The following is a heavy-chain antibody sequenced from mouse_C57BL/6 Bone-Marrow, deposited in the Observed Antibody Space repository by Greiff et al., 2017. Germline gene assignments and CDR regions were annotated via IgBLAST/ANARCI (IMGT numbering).Heavy chain of an antibody. Sequence: QVQLQQPGAELVKPGASVKLSCKASGYTFTSYWMHWVKQRPGRGLGWIGRIDPNSGGTKYNEKFKSKATLTVDKPSSTAYMQLSSLTSEDSAVYYCARDTLYYGSSPSWYFDVWGTGTTVTVSS. J-gene: IGHJ1*03. D-gene: IGHD1-1*01. V-gene: IGHV1-72*01. CDR3: ARDTLYYGSSPSWYFDV. CDR1: GYTFTSYW. CDR2: IDPNSGGT.